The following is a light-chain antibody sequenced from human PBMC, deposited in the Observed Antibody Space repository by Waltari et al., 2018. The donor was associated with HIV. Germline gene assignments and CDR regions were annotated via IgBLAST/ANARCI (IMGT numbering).Light chain of an antibody. CDR3: QSSDDSRPWI. V-gene: IGLV3-25*03. J-gene: IGLJ2*01. Sequence: YELTQAPSMSVSPGQTAKITCSGDVLAKQYAYWYQQKPGQAPVLVMSKDTGRPSEIPERFSGSSSGTTVTLTISGVQAEDEADYHCQSSDDSRPWIFGGGTKMTVL. CDR2: KDT. CDR1: VLAKQY.